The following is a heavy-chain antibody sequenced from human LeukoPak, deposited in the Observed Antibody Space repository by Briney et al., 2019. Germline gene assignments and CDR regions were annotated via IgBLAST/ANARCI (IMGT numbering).Heavy chain of an antibody. J-gene: IGHJ5*02. V-gene: IGHV3-74*01. D-gene: IGHD2-15*01. CDR3: ARDRGAYCSGGSCYSRNWFDP. CDR1: GFTFSSYW. CDR2: INSDGSST. Sequence: GGSLRLSCAASGFTFSSYWMHWVRQAPGKGLVWVSRINSDGSSTSYADSVKGRFTISRDNAKNTLYLQMNSLRAEDAAVYYCARDRGAYCSGGSCYSRNWFDPWGQGTLVTVSS.